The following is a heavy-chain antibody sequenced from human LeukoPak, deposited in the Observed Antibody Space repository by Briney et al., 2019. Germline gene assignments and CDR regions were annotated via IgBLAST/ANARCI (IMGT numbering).Heavy chain of an antibody. CDR1: GFNFIDYS. J-gene: IGHJ4*02. D-gene: IGHD3-10*01. Sequence: GGSLRLSCAASGFNFIDYSMNWVRQAPGKGLEWISYIGISSGNTKYADSVKGRFTISRDNAKNSLSMQMNSLRADDTAVYYCARWGAGSDIANSWGQGILVTVSS. CDR2: IGISSGNT. V-gene: IGHV3-48*04. CDR3: ARWGAGSDIANS.